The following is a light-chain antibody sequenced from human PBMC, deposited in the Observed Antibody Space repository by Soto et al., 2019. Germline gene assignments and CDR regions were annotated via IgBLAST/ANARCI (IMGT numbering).Light chain of an antibody. V-gene: IGLV2-23*01. CDR1: SSDVGSYNL. CDR3: CSYAGSSTSPYV. Sequence: QSALTQPASVSGSPGQSITIPCTGTSSDVGSYNLVSWYQQHPGKAPKLMIYEGSKRPSGVSNRFSGSKSGNTASLTISGLQAEDEADYYCCSYAGSSTSPYVFGTGTKLTVL. J-gene: IGLJ1*01. CDR2: EGS.